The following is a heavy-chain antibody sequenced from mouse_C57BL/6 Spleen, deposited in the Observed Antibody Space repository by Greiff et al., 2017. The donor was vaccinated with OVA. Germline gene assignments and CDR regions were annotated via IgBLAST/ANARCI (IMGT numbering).Heavy chain of an antibody. CDR3: ARGLGYCYAMDY. J-gene: IGHJ4*01. V-gene: IGHV1-53*01. CDR1: GYTFTSYW. CDR2: INPSNGGT. D-gene: IGHD3-3*01. Sequence: QVQLQQPGPELVKPGASVKLSCKASGYTFTSYWMHWVKQRPGQGLEWIGNINPSNGGTNYNEKFKSKATLTVDKSSSTAYMQLSSLTSEDSAVYYCARGLGYCYAMDYWGQGTSVTVSS.